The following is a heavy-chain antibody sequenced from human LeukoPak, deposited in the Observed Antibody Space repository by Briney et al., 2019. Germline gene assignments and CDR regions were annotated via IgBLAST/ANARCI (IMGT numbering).Heavy chain of an antibody. CDR2: MNPNSGNT. V-gene: IGHV1-8*01. D-gene: IGHD3-10*01. CDR1: GYTFTSYD. CDR3: ARVGYGSGSYYLTGPYYYYYYGMDV. J-gene: IGHJ6*02. Sequence: GASVKVSCKASGYTFTSYDINWVRQATGQGLEWMGWMNPNSGNTGYAQKFQGRVTMTRNTSISTAYMELSSLRSEDTAVYYCARVGYGSGSYYLTGPYYYYYYGMDVWGQGTTVTVSS.